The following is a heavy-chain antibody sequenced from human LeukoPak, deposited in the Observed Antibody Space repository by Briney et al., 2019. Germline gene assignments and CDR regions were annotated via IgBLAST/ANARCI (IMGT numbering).Heavy chain of an antibody. CDR2: ISSNSDAI. D-gene: IGHD3-10*01. CDR3: ARENWFKFDY. V-gene: IGHV3-48*02. J-gene: IGHJ4*02. Sequence: GGSLRLSCAASGFTFNTYSMTWVRQAPGKGLEWLSYISSNSDAIWYADSVKGRFTVSRDNAKNSLYLHMNSLRDEDTAVYYCARENWFKFDYWGQGSLVTVSS. CDR1: GFTFNTYS.